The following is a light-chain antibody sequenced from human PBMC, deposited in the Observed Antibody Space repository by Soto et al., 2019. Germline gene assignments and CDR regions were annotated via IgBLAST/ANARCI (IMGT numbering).Light chain of an antibody. CDR2: STN. V-gene: IGLV7-43*01. J-gene: IGLJ3*02. CDR1: TGAVTSGHH. CDR3: LFYYGGYQPHWV. Sequence: QAVVTQESSLTVSPGGTVTLTCASSTGAVTSGHHPNWLQQKPGQAPRTLIYSTNNKQDWTPARFSGSLLEGKAALTVSGVQPEDDAEYYCLFYYGGYQPHWVFGGGTKLTVL.